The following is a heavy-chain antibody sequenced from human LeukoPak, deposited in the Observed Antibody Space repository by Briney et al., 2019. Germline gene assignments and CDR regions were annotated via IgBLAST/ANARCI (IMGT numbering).Heavy chain of an antibody. CDR1: GYTFTGYY. D-gene: IGHD3-10*01. Sequence: ASVKVSCKVSGYTFTGYYMHWVRQAPGQGLEWMGWINPNSGGTNYAQKFQGRVTMTRDTSISTAYMELSRLRSDDTAVYYCATDDGGYYYYMDLWGNGTTVTVSS. V-gene: IGHV1-2*02. J-gene: IGHJ6*03. CDR3: ATDDGGYYYYMDL. CDR2: INPNSGGT.